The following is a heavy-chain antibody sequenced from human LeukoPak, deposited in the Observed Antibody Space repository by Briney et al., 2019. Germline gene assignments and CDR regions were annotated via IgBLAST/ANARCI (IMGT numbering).Heavy chain of an antibody. Sequence: GGSLRLSCAASGFTFSSYAMSWVRQAPGKGLEWVLAISGSGGSTYYADSVKGRFTISRDNSKNTLYLQMNSLRAEDTAVYYCAKGRSSSWYPGVDWGQGTLVTVSS. J-gene: IGHJ4*02. V-gene: IGHV3-23*01. D-gene: IGHD6-13*01. CDR3: AKGRSSSWYPGVD. CDR2: ISGSGGST. CDR1: GFTFSSYA.